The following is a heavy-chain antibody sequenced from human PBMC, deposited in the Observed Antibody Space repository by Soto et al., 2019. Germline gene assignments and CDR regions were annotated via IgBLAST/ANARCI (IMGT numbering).Heavy chain of an antibody. CDR2: IIPILGIP. D-gene: IGHD2-15*01. CDR3: ARFRGSYGMDV. CDR1: EATFTAYT. V-gene: IGHV1-69*02. J-gene: IGHJ6*02. Sequence: VRLVKFGVEVRRPGSPLKVSCKAPEATFTAYTISWFQKPPGQGFEWMGRIIPILGIPNYAQKFQGRVTITADKSTSTAYMELSSLRSEDTAVYYCARFRGSYGMDVWGQGTTVTVSS.